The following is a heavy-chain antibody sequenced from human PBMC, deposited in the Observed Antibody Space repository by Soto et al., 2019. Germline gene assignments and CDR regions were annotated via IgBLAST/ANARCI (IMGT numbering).Heavy chain of an antibody. CDR2: INHSGST. Sequence: PSESLSLTCAVYGGSFSGYYSSWIRQPPGKGLEWIGEINHSGSTNYNPSLKSRVTISVDTSKNQFSLKLSSVTAADTAVYYCARGRGVRGSYVYYYYGMDVWGQGTTVTVSS. CDR1: GGSFSGYY. V-gene: IGHV4-34*01. J-gene: IGHJ6*02. CDR3: ARGRGVRGSYVYYYYGMDV. D-gene: IGHD1-26*01.